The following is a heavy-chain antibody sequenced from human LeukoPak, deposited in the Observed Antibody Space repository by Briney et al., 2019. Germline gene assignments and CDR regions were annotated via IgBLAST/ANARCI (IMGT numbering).Heavy chain of an antibody. V-gene: IGHV3-30-3*01. CDR2: ISYDGSNK. Sequence: GRSLRLSCAASGFTFSSYAMHWVRQAPGKGLEWVAVISYDGSNKYYADSVKGRFTISRGNSKNTLYLQMNSLRAEDTAVYYCARVDYGDYLTVDYWGQGTLVTVSS. CDR1: GFTFSSYA. J-gene: IGHJ4*02. D-gene: IGHD4-17*01. CDR3: ARVDYGDYLTVDY.